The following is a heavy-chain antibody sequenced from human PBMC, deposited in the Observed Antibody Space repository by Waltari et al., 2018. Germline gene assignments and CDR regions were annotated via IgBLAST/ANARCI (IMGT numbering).Heavy chain of an antibody. V-gene: IGHV1-2*04. J-gene: IGHJ4*02. Sequence: QVQLVQSGAEVKKPGASVKVSCKASGYTFTGYYMHWVRQAPGQGFEWMGWINPNSGGTNYAQKFQGWVTMTRDTSISTAYMELSRLRSDDTAVYYCARDLGSGSYPDFDYWGQGTLVTVSS. CDR3: ARDLGSGSYPDFDY. CDR1: GYTFTGYY. D-gene: IGHD3-10*01. CDR2: INPNSGGT.